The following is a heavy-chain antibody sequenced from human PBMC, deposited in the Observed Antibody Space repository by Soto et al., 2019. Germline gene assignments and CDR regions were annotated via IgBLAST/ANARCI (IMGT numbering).Heavy chain of an antibody. CDR2: IIPILGIA. CDR3: AREYGDAGYFDY. CDR1: GGTFSSYT. V-gene: IGHV1-69*08. J-gene: IGHJ4*02. Sequence: QVQLVQSGAEVKKPGSSVKVSCKASGGTFSSYTISRVRQAPGQGLEWMGRIIPILGIANYAQKFQGRVTITADKSTSTAYMELSSLRSEDTAVYYCAREYGDAGYFDYWGQGTLVTVSS. D-gene: IGHD4-17*01.